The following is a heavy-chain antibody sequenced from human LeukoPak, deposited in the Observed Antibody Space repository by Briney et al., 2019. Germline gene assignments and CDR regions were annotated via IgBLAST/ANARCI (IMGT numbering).Heavy chain of an antibody. J-gene: IGHJ6*02. CDR3: SRAAGGLVGAMESEYHQYAMDV. V-gene: IGHV1-69*04. CDR1: GGTFRSYG. D-gene: IGHD1-26*01. Sequence: ASVKVSCTASGGTFRSYGINWVRQAPGQGLEWIGRVIPVFGITHYAQRFQGRVTSTADKDTSTVDMELTSLRFEDTAVYYCSRAAGGLVGAMESEYHQYAMDVWGQGTTVTVSS. CDR2: VIPVFGIT.